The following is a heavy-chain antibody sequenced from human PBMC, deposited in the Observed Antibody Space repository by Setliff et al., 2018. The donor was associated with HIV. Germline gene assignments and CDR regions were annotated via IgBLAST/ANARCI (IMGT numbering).Heavy chain of an antibody. CDR2: FYPGDSDT. D-gene: IGHD3-22*01. CDR3: ARAPNSPYYSNFWYADH. CDR1: GYSFNTYW. J-gene: IGHJ5*02. V-gene: IGHV5-51*01. Sequence: PGESLKISCKTSGYSFNTYWIGWVRQMPGKGLEWMAIFYPGDSDTSYSPSFQSQVTASADKSIGTAYLQWDSLKASDTALYFCARAPNSPYYSNFWYADHWGQGTLVTGS.